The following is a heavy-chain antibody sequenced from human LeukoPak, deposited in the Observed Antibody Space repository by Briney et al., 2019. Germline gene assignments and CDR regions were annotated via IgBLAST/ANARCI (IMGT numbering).Heavy chain of an antibody. J-gene: IGHJ4*02. Sequence: KTSRTLSLTCAVSGVSISSSEWWAWVRQPPGQGLEWIGEIHRDGRTRYNPSLKSRVTMSMDYSKNQFSLSVTSVTAADTAIYYCGKTDIYFNPIDYWGPGSLVTVSS. CDR2: IHRDGRT. CDR1: GVSISSSEW. D-gene: IGHD3-9*01. V-gene: IGHV4-4*02. CDR3: GKTDIYFNPIDY.